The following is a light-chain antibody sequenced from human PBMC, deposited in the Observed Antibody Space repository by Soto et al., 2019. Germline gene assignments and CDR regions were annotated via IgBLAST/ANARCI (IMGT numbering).Light chain of an antibody. V-gene: IGLV2-14*01. CDR1: SSDVGLYNY. CDR2: EVS. J-gene: IGLJ1*01. CDR3: ISYTTASTSDV. Sequence: QSALTQPASVSGSPGQSITISCTGTSSDVGLYNYVSWYQQYPGKAPKLMIFEVSNRPSGVSNRFSASKSGNTASLTISGLQAEDEDDYYCISYTTASTSDVFGTGTKLTVL.